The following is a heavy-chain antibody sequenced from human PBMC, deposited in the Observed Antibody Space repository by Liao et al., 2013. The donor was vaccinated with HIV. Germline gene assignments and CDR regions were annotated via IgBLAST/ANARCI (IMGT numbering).Heavy chain of an antibody. Sequence: QLQLQESGPGLVKPSETLSLTCTVSGGSISSSSYYWGWIRQPPGKGLEWIGSIYYSGSTYYNPSLKSRVTISVDTSKNQFSLKLSSVTAADTAVYYCARGPTMIVVVMRPAFDIWGQGTMVTVSS. CDR1: GGSISSSSYY. V-gene: IGHV4-39*07. J-gene: IGHJ3*02. CDR2: IYYSGST. D-gene: IGHD3-22*01. CDR3: ARGPTMIVVVMRPAFDI.